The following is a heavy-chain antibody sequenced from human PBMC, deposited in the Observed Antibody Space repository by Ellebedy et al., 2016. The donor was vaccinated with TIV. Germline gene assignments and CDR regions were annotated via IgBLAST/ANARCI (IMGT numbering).Heavy chain of an antibody. CDR3: ANLSPAGGSGV. Sequence: PGGSLRLSCSASGFIFSNYALHWVRQAPGKGLEWVSTIRGNGGTTSYADSVKGRFTISRDNSKNTVYLQMNSLRAEDTAVYYCANLSPAGGSGVWGQGTLVTVSS. CDR1: GFIFSNYA. CDR2: IRGNGGTT. V-gene: IGHV3-23*01. J-gene: IGHJ4*02. D-gene: IGHD3-10*01.